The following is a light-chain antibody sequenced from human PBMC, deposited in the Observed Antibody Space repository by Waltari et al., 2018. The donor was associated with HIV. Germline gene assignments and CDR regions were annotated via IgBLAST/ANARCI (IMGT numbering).Light chain of an antibody. CDR2: DVS. J-gene: IGLJ2*01. Sequence: QSALTQPRSVSGSPGQSVTIYCTGTSSDVGGYNYGSWYQQHPGKAPKLMIYDVSKRPSGVPDRFSGSKSGNTASLTISGLQAEDEADYYCCSYAGSYTFVVFGGGTKLTVL. CDR1: SSDVGGYNY. V-gene: IGLV2-11*01. CDR3: CSYAGSYTFVV.